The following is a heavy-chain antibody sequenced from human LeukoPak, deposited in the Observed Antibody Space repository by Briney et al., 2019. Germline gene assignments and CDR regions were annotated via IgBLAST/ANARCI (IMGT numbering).Heavy chain of an antibody. J-gene: IGHJ6*02. V-gene: IGHV1-8*01. Sequence: GASVKVSCKASGYTFTSYDINWVRQATGQGLEWMGWMNPNSGNTGYAQKFQGRVTMTRNTSISTAYMELSSLRSEDTAVHYCARRRGVVPVVRVRPYGMDVWGQGTTVTVSS. D-gene: IGHD2-2*01. CDR2: MNPNSGNT. CDR3: ARRRGVVPVVRVRPYGMDV. CDR1: GYTFTSYD.